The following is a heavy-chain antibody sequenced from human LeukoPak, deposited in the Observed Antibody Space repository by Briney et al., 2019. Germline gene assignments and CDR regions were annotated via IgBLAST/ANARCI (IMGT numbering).Heavy chain of an antibody. J-gene: IGHJ4*02. CDR3: ARSQKIYGDGRSIYFDY. D-gene: IGHD4-17*01. CDR2: IYSGGTT. V-gene: IGHV3-66*01. Sequence: PGGSLRLSCAASGFTFSSYAMTWVRQAPGKGLEWVSVIYSGGTTYYADSVKGRFTISRDNSKNTLCLQMNSLRVEDTAVYYCARSQKIYGDGRSIYFDYWGQGTVVTVSS. CDR1: GFTFSSYA.